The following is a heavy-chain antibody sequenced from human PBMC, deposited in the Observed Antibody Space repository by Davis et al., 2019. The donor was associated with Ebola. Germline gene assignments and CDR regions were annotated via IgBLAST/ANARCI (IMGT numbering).Heavy chain of an antibody. V-gene: IGHV4-61*01. CDR3: ARDFSAYGDYYYYFDY. D-gene: IGHD4-17*01. J-gene: IGHJ4*02. CDR1: GGSVSSASYY. Sequence: MPSEILSLTCTVSGGSVSSASYYWSWIRQPPGKGLEWIGYIYYSGSTNYNPSLQSRVTISVDTSKNQFSLRLSPVTAADTAVYFCARDFSAYGDYYYYFDYWGQGTLVTVSS. CDR2: IYYSGST.